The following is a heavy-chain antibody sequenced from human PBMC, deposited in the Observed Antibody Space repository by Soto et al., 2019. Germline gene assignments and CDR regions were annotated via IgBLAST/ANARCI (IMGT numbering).Heavy chain of an antibody. CDR3: ARDPYNWNGPFSS. D-gene: IGHD1-20*01. CDR1: GFNHGRYW. Sequence: PAGAVRLSCAASGFNHGRYWMHWVRQAPEKGQVWDSRISNDGSTIAYADSVKGRFTISRDNANNTLYLHMNILSAVDTGVYLFARDPYNWNGPFSSWGHGTLVTVSS. CDR2: ISNDGSTI. J-gene: IGHJ5*01. V-gene: IGHV3-74*03.